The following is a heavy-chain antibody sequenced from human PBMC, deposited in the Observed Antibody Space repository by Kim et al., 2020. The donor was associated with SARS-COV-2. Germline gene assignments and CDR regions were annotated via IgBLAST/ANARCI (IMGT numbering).Heavy chain of an antibody. J-gene: IGHJ3*02. D-gene: IGHD1-26*01. CDR2: IWYDGSNK. Sequence: GGSLRLSCAASGFTFSSYGMHWVRQAPGKGLEWVAVIWYDGSNKYYADSVKGRFTISRDNSKNTLYLQMNSLRAEDTAVYYCARDVPLNSGSYPDAFDIWGQGTMVTVSS. V-gene: IGHV3-33*01. CDR3: ARDVPLNSGSYPDAFDI. CDR1: GFTFSSYG.